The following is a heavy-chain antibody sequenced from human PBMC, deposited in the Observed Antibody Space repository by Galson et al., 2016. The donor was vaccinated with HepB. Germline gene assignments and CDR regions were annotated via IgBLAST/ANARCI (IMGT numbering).Heavy chain of an antibody. V-gene: IGHV3-15*01. D-gene: IGHD2-15*01. CDR1: GFTFSDIW. Sequence: SLRLSCAASGFTFSDIWMNWVRQVPGKGLEWVGRIKSKSDGGTTDYSEPVKGRFTISRDDSKNMLFLHMNSLKTEDTAVYHCTHLGFATWGQGTLVTVSS. CDR3: THLGFAT. J-gene: IGHJ5*02. CDR2: IKSKSDGGTT.